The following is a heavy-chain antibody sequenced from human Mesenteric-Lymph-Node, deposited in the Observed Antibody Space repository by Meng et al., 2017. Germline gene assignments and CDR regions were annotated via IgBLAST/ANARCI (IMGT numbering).Heavy chain of an antibody. CDR3: ATQESRDGHNPY. Sequence: QVQLQQWGAGLLKPSETLSLTCAVYGGSFSGYYWSWIRQPPGKGLEWIGEINHSGSTNYNPSLKSRVTISMGKSNNQLSLKLNSVTAADTAVYYCATQESRDGHNPYWGQGTLVTVSS. V-gene: IGHV4-34*01. J-gene: IGHJ4*02. D-gene: IGHD5-24*01. CDR2: INHSGST. CDR1: GGSFSGYY.